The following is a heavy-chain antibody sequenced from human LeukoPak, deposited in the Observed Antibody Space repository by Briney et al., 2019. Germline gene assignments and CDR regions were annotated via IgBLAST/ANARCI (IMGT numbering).Heavy chain of an antibody. V-gene: IGHV3-7*01. CDR1: GFTFSSYW. CDR3: AVMGYGGNSDAFDI. J-gene: IGHJ3*02. CDR2: IKQDGSEK. D-gene: IGHD4-23*01. Sequence: PGGSLRLSCAASGFTFSSYWMSWVRQAPGKGLEWVANIKQDGSEKYYVDSVKGRFTISRDNAKNSLYLQMNSLRAEDTAVYYCAVMGYGGNSDAFDIWGQGTMVTVSS.